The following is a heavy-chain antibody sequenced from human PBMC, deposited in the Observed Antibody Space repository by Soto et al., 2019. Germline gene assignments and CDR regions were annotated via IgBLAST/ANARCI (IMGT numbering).Heavy chain of an antibody. D-gene: IGHD2-21*02. V-gene: IGHV4-31*03. Sequence: QVQLQESGPGLVKPSQTLSLTCTVSGGSITSGGYYWGWIRQHPGKGLDWIGYIYYGGSTYYNPSLQSRVTISVDTSENQFSLKLKSMTAADTAMYYCARGLAYCGGDCYSTYGMDVWGQGTTVTVSS. CDR2: IYYGGST. CDR3: ARGLAYCGGDCYSTYGMDV. CDR1: GGSITSGGYY. J-gene: IGHJ6*02.